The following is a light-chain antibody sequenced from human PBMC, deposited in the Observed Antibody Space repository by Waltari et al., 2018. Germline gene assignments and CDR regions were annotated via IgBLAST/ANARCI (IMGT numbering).Light chain of an antibody. Sequence: DIQMTQSPSSLSASVGDRVTITCRASQGIRSDLGWFQQKPGKAPKRLIFAASTLQSWVPSRFSGSGSGTEFTLTISSLQPEDFATYYCLQFNSYPWTFGQGTKVEVK. CDR2: AAS. V-gene: IGKV1-17*01. J-gene: IGKJ1*01. CDR1: QGIRSD. CDR3: LQFNSYPWT.